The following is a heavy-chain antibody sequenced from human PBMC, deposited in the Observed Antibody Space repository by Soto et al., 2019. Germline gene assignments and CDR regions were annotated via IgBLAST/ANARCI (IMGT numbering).Heavy chain of an antibody. J-gene: IGHJ3*02. D-gene: IGHD3-16*01. CDR2: IYYSGST. CDR1: GGSISSGGYY. V-gene: IGHV4-31*03. Sequence: TLSLTYPVSGGSISSGGYYWSWIRQHPGKGLEWIGYIYYSGSTYYNPSLKSRVTISVDTSKNQFSLKLSSVTAADTAVYYCARDNKSTFGHDAFDIWGQGTMVTVSS. CDR3: ARDNKSTFGHDAFDI.